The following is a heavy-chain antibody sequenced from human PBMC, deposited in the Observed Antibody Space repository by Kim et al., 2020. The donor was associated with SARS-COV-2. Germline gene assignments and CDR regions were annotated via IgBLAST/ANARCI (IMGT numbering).Heavy chain of an antibody. CDR2: I. Sequence: IHYWGSASGRVTISRDNARNSVSMQMNNLREKDTAVYYCARGWLKNSFDYWGQGTTVTVSS. CDR3: ARGWLKNSFDY. J-gene: IGHJ4*02. D-gene: IGHD5-12*01. V-gene: IGHV3-48*02.